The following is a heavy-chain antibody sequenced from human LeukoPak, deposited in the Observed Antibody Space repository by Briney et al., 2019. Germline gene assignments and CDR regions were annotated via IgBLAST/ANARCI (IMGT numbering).Heavy chain of an antibody. V-gene: IGHV3-48*03. Sequence: PGGSLRLSCAASGFTFSSYEMNWVRQAPGKGLEWLSYISSSGITIYYADSVKGRFTISRDNAKNSLYLQMNSLRAEDTAVYYCAKDRGATAWYYFDYWGQGTLVTVSS. J-gene: IGHJ4*02. CDR1: GFTFSSYE. CDR3: AKDRGATAWYYFDY. CDR2: ISSSGITI. D-gene: IGHD5-12*01.